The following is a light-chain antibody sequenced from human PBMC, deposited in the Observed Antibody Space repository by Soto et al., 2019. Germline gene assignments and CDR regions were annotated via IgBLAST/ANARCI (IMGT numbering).Light chain of an antibody. V-gene: IGLV2-14*01. CDR2: DVS. CDR3: SSYTSSSPLV. J-gene: IGLJ1*01. Sequence: QSVLTQPASVSGSPGQSITISCTGTSSDVGGYNDVSWYQQHPGKAPKLMIYDVSNRPSGVSNRFSGSKSGNTASLTISGLQAEDEADYYCSSYTSSSPLVFGTGTKVTAL. CDR1: SSDVGGYND.